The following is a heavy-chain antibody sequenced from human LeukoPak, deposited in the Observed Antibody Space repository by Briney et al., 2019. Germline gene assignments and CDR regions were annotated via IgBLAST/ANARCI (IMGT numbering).Heavy chain of an antibody. CDR2: INHSGST. V-gene: IGHV4-34*01. D-gene: IGHD6-19*01. Sequence: SETLSLTCAVYGGSFSGYYWSWIRQPPGKGPEWIGEINHSGSTNYNPSLKSRVTISVDTSKNQFSLKLTSVTAADTAVYYCATTGYIFIAVPATPDYWGQGTLVTVSS. J-gene: IGHJ4*02. CDR1: GGSFSGYY. CDR3: ATTGYIFIAVPATPDY.